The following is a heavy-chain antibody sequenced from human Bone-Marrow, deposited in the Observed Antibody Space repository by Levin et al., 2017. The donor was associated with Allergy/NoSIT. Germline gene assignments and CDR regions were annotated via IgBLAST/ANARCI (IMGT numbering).Heavy chain of an antibody. Sequence: PGGSLRLSCAASGFTFSSYGMHWVRQAPGKGLEWVAVIWYDGSNKYYADSVKGRFTISRDNSKNTLYLQMNSLRAEDTAVYYCAREGHLGDYGDYGAFDIWGQGTMVTVSS. J-gene: IGHJ3*02. CDR1: GFTFSSYG. D-gene: IGHD4-17*01. CDR2: IWYDGSNK. V-gene: IGHV3-33*01. CDR3: AREGHLGDYGDYGAFDI.